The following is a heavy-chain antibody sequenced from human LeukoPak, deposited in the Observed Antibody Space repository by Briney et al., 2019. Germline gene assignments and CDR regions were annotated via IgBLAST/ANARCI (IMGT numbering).Heavy chain of an antibody. V-gene: IGHV3-30-3*01. CDR2: ISYDGSSK. CDR3: ARGPPGYDILTGYAH. CDR1: GFTFSSYP. J-gene: IGHJ4*02. Sequence: GGSLRLSCAASGFTFSSYPIHWVRQTPGKGLEWVAVISYDGSSKYYADSVKGRFTISRDNSKNTLYLEMNTLRAEDTAVYYCARGPPGYDILTGYAHWGQGTLVTVSS. D-gene: IGHD3-9*01.